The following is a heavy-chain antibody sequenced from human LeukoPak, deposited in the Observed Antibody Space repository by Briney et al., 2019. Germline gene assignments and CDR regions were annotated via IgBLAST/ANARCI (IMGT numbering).Heavy chain of an antibody. CDR2: INHSGST. Sequence: SETLSLTCAVYGGSFSGYYWSWIRQPPGKGLEWIGEINHSGSTNYNPSLKSRVTISVDTSKNQFSLKRSSVTAADTAVYYCARPPTLPPPGSFDYGGQGPLVPVSS. D-gene: IGHD3-10*01. J-gene: IGHJ4*02. CDR1: GGSFSGYY. V-gene: IGHV4-34*01. CDR3: ARPPTLPPPGSFDY.